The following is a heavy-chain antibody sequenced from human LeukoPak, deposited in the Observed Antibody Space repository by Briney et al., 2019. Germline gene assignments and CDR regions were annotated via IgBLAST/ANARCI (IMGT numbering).Heavy chain of an antibody. V-gene: IGHV1-2*02. CDR3: AKSMSGGLGFFQS. J-gene: IGHJ1*01. D-gene: IGHD2-15*01. CDR2: INPNGGGI. CDR1: GYTFTDYY. Sequence: GASVKVSCKASGYTFTDYYMHWVRQAPGQGLEWMGWINPNGGGINYAQNFQGRVTMTRDTSISTTNMELRSLRSDDTAVYYCAKSMSGGLGFFQSWGQGTLVTVSS.